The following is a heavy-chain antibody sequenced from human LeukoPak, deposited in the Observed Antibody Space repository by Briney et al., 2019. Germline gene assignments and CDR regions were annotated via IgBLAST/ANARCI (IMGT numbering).Heavy chain of an antibody. Sequence: GRSLRLSCAASGFTFSYSGMHWVRQAPGKGLEWVALISDDGSNKNYAASVKGRFTISRDNSKNALYLQMDSLKTEDTAVYYCAKDGLGSSGWYGDYWGQGTLVTVPS. CDR2: ISDDGSNK. J-gene: IGHJ4*02. CDR3: AKDGLGSSGWYGDY. V-gene: IGHV3-30*18. D-gene: IGHD6-19*01. CDR1: GFTFSYSG.